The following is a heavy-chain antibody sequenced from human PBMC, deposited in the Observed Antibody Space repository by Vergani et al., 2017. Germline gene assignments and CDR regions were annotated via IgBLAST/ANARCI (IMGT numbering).Heavy chain of an antibody. CDR1: GFTFSSYG. Sequence: QVQLVESGGGVVQPGRSLRLSCAASGFTFSSYGMHWVRQAPGKGLEWVAVIWYDGSNKYYADSVKGRFTISRENSKNTLYLQMNSLRAEDTAVYYCARDPATVVPEPFFDYWGQGTLVTVSS. D-gene: IGHD4-23*01. J-gene: IGHJ4*02. CDR2: IWYDGSNK. V-gene: IGHV3-33*01. CDR3: ARDPATVVPEPFFDY.